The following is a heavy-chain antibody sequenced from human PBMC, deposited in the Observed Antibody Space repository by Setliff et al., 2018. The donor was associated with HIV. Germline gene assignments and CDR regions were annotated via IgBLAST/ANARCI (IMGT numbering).Heavy chain of an antibody. J-gene: IGHJ4*02. V-gene: IGHV3-9*01. CDR1: GFTFSDYW. D-gene: IGHD3-9*01. CDR2: ITWSSDSI. CDR3: VRGYDVLIGSPDS. Sequence: SLRLSCAASGFTFSDYWMHWVRQPPGKGLEWVSGITWSSDSIAYADSVRGRFTTSRDNAKNSLYLQMSSLKPEDTAFYYCVRGYDVLIGSPDSWGQGSLVTVSS.